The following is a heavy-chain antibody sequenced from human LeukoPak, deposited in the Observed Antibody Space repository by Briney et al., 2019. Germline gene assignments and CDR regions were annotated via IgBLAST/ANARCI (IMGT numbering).Heavy chain of an antibody. Sequence: PGGSLRLSCAASGFIFSSYWMHWVRQAPGKGLVWVSRINGDGRSTSYADSVQGRFSISRDNAKNTVYLQMNSLRAEDTAVYYCSRDAFGVDRSPFWGQGTLVTVSS. D-gene: IGHD3-3*01. V-gene: IGHV3-74*01. CDR1: GFIFSSYW. CDR2: INGDGRST. CDR3: SRDAFGVDRSPF. J-gene: IGHJ4*02.